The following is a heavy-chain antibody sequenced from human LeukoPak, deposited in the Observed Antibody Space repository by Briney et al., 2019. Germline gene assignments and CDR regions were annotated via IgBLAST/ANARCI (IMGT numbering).Heavy chain of an antibody. CDR3: AKSGSGGAFDI. V-gene: IGHV3-30*18. Sequence: GGALRLSCTASGFTFSSLAMTWVRQAPGKGLEWVAVISYDGSNKYYAASVKGRFTISRDNSKNTLSLQMNSLRAEDTAVYYCAKSGSGGAFDIWGQGTMVTVSS. CDR1: GFTFSSLA. CDR2: ISYDGSNK. J-gene: IGHJ3*02. D-gene: IGHD6-19*01.